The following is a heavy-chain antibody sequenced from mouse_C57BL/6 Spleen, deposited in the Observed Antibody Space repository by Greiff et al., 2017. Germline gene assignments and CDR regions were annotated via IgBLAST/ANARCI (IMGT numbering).Heavy chain of an antibody. V-gene: IGHV14-4*01. Sequence: EVQLQQSGAELVRPGASVKLSCTASGFNFKDDYMHWVKQRPEQGLEWIGWIDPVNGDTEYASKFQGKATITADPSSNTAYLQFSSLTSEDTAVYYCGMEALAVDYWGQGTSVTVSS. J-gene: IGHJ4*01. CDR2: IDPVNGDT. D-gene: IGHD2-10*02. CDR1: GFNFKDDY. CDR3: GMEALAVDY.